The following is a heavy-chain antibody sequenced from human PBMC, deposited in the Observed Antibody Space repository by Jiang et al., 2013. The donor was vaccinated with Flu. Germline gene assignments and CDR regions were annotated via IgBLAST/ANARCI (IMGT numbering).Heavy chain of an antibody. CDR2: ISYDGSNK. Sequence: SSYAMHWVRQAPGKGLEWVAVISYDGSNKYYADSVKGRFTISRDNSKNTLYLQMNSLRAEDTAVYYCARQEYSSSWAIDYWGQGTLVTVSS. CDR1: SSYA. V-gene: IGHV3-30-3*01. J-gene: IGHJ4*02. CDR3: ARQEYSSSWAIDY. D-gene: IGHD6-13*01.